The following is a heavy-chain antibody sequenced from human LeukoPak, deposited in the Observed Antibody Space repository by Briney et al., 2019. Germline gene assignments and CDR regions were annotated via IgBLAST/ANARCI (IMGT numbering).Heavy chain of an antibody. V-gene: IGHV4-59*01. CDR1: GGSIRSYF. CDR3: ASRVSYSGGFQY. J-gene: IGHJ4*02. D-gene: IGHD1-26*01. Sequence: PSETLSLTCTVSGGSIRSYFRSWIRQPPGKGLEWIGYIYSSGSTNYNPSFKSRVTISVDTSKNQFSLKLRSVTAADTAVYYCASRVSYSGGFQYWGQGTLVTVSS. CDR2: IYSSGST.